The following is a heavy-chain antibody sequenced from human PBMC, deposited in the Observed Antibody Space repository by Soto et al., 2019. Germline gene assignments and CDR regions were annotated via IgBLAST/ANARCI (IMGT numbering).Heavy chain of an antibody. CDR3: AKDGSTSALYYYYMDV. J-gene: IGHJ6*03. D-gene: IGHD6-13*01. CDR2: ISWNSGSI. V-gene: IGHV3-9*01. CDR1: GFTFDDYA. Sequence: GGSLRLSCAASGFTFDDYAMHWVRQAPGKGLEWVSGISWNSGSIGYADSVKGRFTISRDNAKNSLYLQMNSRRAEDTALYYCAKDGSTSALYYYYMDVWGKGTTVTVSS.